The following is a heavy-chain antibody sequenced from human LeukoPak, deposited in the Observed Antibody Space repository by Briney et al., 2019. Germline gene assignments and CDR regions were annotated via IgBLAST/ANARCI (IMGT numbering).Heavy chain of an antibody. CDR2: IGTAGDT. J-gene: IGHJ3*02. V-gene: IGHV3-13*04. CDR3: ARGRGWGTFDI. D-gene: IGHD3-10*01. Sequence: GGSLRLSCPASGFTLSSYDMHWFGQGTGKGLEWVSAIGTAGDTYYPGSVKGRFTTSRENAKNSLYLQMNSLRVGDTAVYYCARGRGWGTFDIWGQGTMVTVSS. CDR1: GFTLSSYD.